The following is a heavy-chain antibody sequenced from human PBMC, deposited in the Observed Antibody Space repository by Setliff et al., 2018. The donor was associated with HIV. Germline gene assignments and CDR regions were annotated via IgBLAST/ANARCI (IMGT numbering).Heavy chain of an antibody. CDR3: ARAFRPNDAFDT. J-gene: IGHJ3*02. CDR1: GVSISRYY. V-gene: IGHV4-59*01. CDR2: FSFSADN. Sequence: NPSETLSLTCTVSGVSISRYYWNWIRQPPGQGLEWIGYFSFSADNKYNPSLQSRVAISGDTSKNQFSLTLNSLTAADTALYYCARAFRPNDAFDTWGQGTMVTVSS.